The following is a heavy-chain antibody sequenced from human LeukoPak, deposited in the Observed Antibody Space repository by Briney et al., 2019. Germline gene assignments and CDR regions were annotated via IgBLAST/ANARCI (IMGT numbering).Heavy chain of an antibody. CDR1: GFAFSSYA. D-gene: IGHD6-13*01. V-gene: IGHV3-23*01. CDR3: AREVFGIAVAGTGFFDY. J-gene: IGHJ4*02. Sequence: GGSLRLSCAASGFAFSSYAMSWVRQAPGKGLEWVSAISGSGGSTYYADSVKGRFTISRDNSKNTLYLQMNSLRAEDTAIYYCAREVFGIAVAGTGFFDYWGQGTLVTVSS. CDR2: ISGSGGST.